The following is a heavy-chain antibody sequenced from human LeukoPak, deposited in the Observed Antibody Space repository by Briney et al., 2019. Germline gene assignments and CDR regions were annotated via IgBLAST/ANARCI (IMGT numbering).Heavy chain of an antibody. CDR3: ARDRMAVAGLE. V-gene: IGHV3-21*01. CDR2: ISSSSSYI. CDR1: GFTFSSYS. Sequence: GGSLRLSCAASGFTFSSYSMNWVRQAPGKGLEWVSSISSSSSYIYYADSVKGRFTISRDNAKNSLYLQMNSLRAEDTAVYYCARDRMAVAGLEWGQGTLVTVSS. J-gene: IGHJ4*02. D-gene: IGHD6-19*01.